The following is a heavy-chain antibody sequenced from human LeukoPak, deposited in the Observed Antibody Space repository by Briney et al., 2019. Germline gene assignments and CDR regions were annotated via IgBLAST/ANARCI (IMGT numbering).Heavy chain of an antibody. J-gene: IGHJ5*02. CDR2: IYYTGST. V-gene: IGHV4-39*02. D-gene: IGHD6-13*01. CDR3: ASHPIAQLEYNWFGP. Sequence: SASLSPMCPVSAGSISSRCNYWGWIRHPPWKRLQWIGGIYYTGSTYYNPSPKSRSTVSVETSKCHFSLKLSSLTTSHTTVYDCASHPIAQLEYNWFGPWGQVALVTVAS. CDR1: AGSISSRCNY.